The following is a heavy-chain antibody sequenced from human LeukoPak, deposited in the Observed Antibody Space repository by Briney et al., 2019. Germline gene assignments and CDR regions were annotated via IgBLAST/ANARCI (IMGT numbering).Heavy chain of an antibody. Sequence: SETLSLTCTVSGFSISSDYYWGWIRQPPEKGLEWIGSVSHSGITYYNSSLNSRVTISVDTSKNQFSLKVNSVTAADTAVYYCARLVIPWGQGILVTVSS. D-gene: IGHD3-10*01. CDR3: ARLVIP. J-gene: IGHJ5*02. CDR2: VSHSGIT. V-gene: IGHV4-38-2*02. CDR1: GFSISSDYY.